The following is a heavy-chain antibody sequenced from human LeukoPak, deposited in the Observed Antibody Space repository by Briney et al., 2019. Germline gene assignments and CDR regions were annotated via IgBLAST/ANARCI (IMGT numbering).Heavy chain of an antibody. CDR3: ASDPVEWELLLDH. V-gene: IGHV3-7*01. Sequence: GGSLRLSCAASGFTFSSYWMGWVRQAPGKRLEWVANMNIDGSEKYYADSAKGRFTISRDNARNSVYLQMNSLRVEDTAVYYCASDPVEWELLLDHWGQGTLVTVSS. J-gene: IGHJ4*02. CDR2: MNIDGSEK. D-gene: IGHD1-26*01. CDR1: GFTFSSYW.